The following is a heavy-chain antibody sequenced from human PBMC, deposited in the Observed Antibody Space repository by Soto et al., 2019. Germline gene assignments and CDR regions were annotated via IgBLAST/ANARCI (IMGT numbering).Heavy chain of an antibody. CDR2: ISGTSNDI. CDR3: ATSIAAHLGYYGMDV. CDR1: GFTFRSYS. V-gene: IGHV3-21*01. D-gene: IGHD6-6*01. J-gene: IGHJ6*02. Sequence: EVRLVGSGGGLVKPGESLRLSCAASGFTFRSYSLNWVRQAPGKGLEWVSSISGTSNDIYYADSVKGRFIISRDNARDSLYLQMYSLSAEDTAIYFCATSIAAHLGYYGMDVWGQGTTVTVSS.